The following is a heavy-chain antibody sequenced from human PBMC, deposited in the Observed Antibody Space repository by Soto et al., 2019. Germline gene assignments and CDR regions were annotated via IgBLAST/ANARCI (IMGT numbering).Heavy chain of an antibody. V-gene: IGHV1-18*01. J-gene: IGHJ4*02. CDR1: GYTFTSYG. CDR2: ISAYNGNT. Sequence: QVQLVQSGAEVKKPGASVKVSCKASGYTFTSYGISWVRQAPGQGLEWMGWISAYNGNTNYAQKLQGRVTMTTDTXXXXXXXXXXXXXXXXXXXXXXXXXXXXXXXXXXDYWGQGTLVTVSS. CDR3: XXXXXXXXXXXXDY.